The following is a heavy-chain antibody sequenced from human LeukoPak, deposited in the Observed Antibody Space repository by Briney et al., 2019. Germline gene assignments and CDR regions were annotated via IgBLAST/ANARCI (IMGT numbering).Heavy chain of an antibody. D-gene: IGHD6-19*01. J-gene: IGHJ5*02. CDR3: ARRKVAVAYNWFDP. V-gene: IGHV4-34*01. CDR2: INHSGST. Sequence: KPSETLSLTCAVYGGSFSGYYWSWIRQPPGKGLEWIGEINHSGSTNYNPSLKSRVTISVDTSKNQFSLKLSSVTAADTAVYYCARRKVAVAYNWFDPWGQGTLVTVSS. CDR1: GGSFSGYY.